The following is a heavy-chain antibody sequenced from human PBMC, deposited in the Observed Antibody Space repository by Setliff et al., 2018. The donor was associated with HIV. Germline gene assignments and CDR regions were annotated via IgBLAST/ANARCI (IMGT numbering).Heavy chain of an antibody. J-gene: IGHJ4*02. CDR1: GFTFSSYA. Sequence: LRLSCAASGFTFSSYAMTWVRQAPGKGVEWVSVIFSGGDSTYYADSVKGRFIISRDNSKNTLYLQMNSLRAEDTAVYFCARYVRPPYYFDYWGQGTLVTVSS. V-gene: IGHV3-23*03. CDR3: ARYVRPPYYFDY. D-gene: IGHD3-10*01. CDR2: IFSGGDST.